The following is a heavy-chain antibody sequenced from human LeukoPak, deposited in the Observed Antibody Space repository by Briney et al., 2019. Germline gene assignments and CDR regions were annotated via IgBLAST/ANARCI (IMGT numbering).Heavy chain of an antibody. J-gene: IGHJ4*02. Sequence: SETLSLTCAVFGGSFSGYYWSWIRQPPGKGLEWIGYIYYSGSTNYNPSLKSRVTISVDTSKNQFSLKLSSVTAADTAVYYCARVSSGSYFDYWGQGALVTVSS. D-gene: IGHD1-26*01. V-gene: IGHV4-59*01. CDR1: GGSFSGYY. CDR3: ARVSSGSYFDY. CDR2: IYYSGST.